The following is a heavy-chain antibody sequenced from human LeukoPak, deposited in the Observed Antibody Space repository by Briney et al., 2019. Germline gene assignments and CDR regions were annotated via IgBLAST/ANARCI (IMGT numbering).Heavy chain of an antibody. CDR3: AKGDYYDSSGYFQH. V-gene: IGHV3-30*18. CDR2: ISYDGSNK. Sequence: GGSLRLSCAASGFTFSSYGMPWVRQAPGKGLEWVAVISYDGSNKYYADSVKGRFTISRDNSKNTLYLQMNSLRAEDTAVYYCAKGDYYDSSGYFQHWGQGTLVTVSS. J-gene: IGHJ1*01. D-gene: IGHD3-22*01. CDR1: GFTFSSYG.